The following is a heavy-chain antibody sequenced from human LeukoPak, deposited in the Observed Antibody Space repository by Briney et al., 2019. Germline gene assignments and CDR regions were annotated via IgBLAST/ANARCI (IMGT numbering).Heavy chain of an antibody. Sequence: SGRSLRLSCAASGFTFSTFTMHWVRQAPGKGLEWVAVISYDGSNKNYADSVKGRFTISRDNSKNTLYLQMNSLRDEDTALYYCARQDDYSFDYWGQGTLVPVSS. CDR3: ARQDDYSFDY. J-gene: IGHJ4*02. CDR1: GFTFSTFT. CDR2: ISYDGSNK. V-gene: IGHV3-30*04. D-gene: IGHD4-11*01.